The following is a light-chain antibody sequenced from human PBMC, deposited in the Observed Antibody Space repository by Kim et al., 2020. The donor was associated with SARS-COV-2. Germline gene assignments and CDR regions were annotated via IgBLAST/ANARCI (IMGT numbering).Light chain of an antibody. Sequence: KTVTISCTRSSGGIASNYVQWYQQRPGSAPTTVIYEDTQRPSGVPDRFSGSIDSSSNSASLTISGLKTEDEADYYCQSYDSSNHMVFGGGTQLTVL. CDR3: QSYDSSNHMV. J-gene: IGLJ2*01. CDR1: SGGIASNY. CDR2: EDT. V-gene: IGLV6-57*03.